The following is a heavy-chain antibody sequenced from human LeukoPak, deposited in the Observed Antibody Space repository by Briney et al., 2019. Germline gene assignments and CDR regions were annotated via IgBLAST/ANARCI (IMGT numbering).Heavy chain of an antibody. J-gene: IGHJ4*02. Sequence: GESLKISCEGSGYSFTSYWIGWVRQMPGKGLEWMGIIYPGDSDTRYSPSFQGQVTISADKSISTAYLQWSSLKASDTAMYYCASTVGSSGYYYGYWGQGTLVTVSS. V-gene: IGHV5-51*01. CDR3: ASTVGSSGYYYGY. D-gene: IGHD3-22*01. CDR2: IYPGDSDT. CDR1: GYSFTSYW.